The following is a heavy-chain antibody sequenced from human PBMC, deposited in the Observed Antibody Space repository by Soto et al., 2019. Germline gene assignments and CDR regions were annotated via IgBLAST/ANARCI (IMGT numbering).Heavy chain of an antibody. CDR3: ARDRFYCSGGSCYSYGVDV. D-gene: IGHD2-15*01. CDR1: GFTFSSYA. V-gene: IGHV3-30-3*01. Sequence: QVQLVESGGGVVQPGRSLRLSCAASGFTFSSYAMHWVRQAPGKGLEWVAVISYDGSNKYYADSVKGRFTISRDNSXNXLXRKMNSLRAEDTAVYYCARDRFYCSGGSCYSYGVDVWGQGTTVTVSS. J-gene: IGHJ6*02. CDR2: ISYDGSNK.